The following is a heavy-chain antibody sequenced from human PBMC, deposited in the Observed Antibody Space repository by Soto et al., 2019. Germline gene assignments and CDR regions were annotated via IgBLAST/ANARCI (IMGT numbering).Heavy chain of an antibody. CDR2: IDPSDSYT. J-gene: IGHJ3*02. CDR1: GYSFSSYW. CDR3: ARGKQQLAYDAFDI. Sequence: GESLKISCKGSGYSFSSYWISWVRQMPGKGLEWMGRIDPSDSYTNYSPSFQGHVTISADRPISTAYLQWSSLKASDTAMYYCARGKQQLAYDAFDIWGHGTMVTVSS. D-gene: IGHD6-13*01. V-gene: IGHV5-10-1*01.